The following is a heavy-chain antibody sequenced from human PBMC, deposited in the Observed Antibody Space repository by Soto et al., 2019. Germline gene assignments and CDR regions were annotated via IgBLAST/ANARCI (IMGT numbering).Heavy chain of an antibody. CDR2: ISAHNGNT. J-gene: IGHJ4*02. D-gene: IGHD1-1*01. V-gene: IGHV1-18*01. Sequence: QVHLVQSGAEVKKPGASVKVSCKGSGYAFTTYGITWVRQAPGQGLEWMGWISAHNGNTNYAQKLQGRVTVTRDTSPSPAYLELRSLRSADTAVYYCARGRYGDYWGQGALVTVSS. CDR3: ARGRYGDY. CDR1: GYAFTTYG.